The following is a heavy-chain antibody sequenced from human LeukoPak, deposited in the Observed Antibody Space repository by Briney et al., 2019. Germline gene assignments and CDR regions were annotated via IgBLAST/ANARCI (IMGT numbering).Heavy chain of an antibody. J-gene: IGHJ6*02. CDR2: IIPILGIA. CDR1: GGTFSSYT. D-gene: IGHD3-3*01. Sequence: ASVKVSCKASGGTFSSYTISWVRQAPGQGLEWMGRIIPILGIANYAQKFQGRVTITADKSTSTAYMELSSLRSEDTAVYYCARNGILGVASGVGMDVWGQGTTVTVSS. CDR3: ARNGILGVASGVGMDV. V-gene: IGHV1-69*02.